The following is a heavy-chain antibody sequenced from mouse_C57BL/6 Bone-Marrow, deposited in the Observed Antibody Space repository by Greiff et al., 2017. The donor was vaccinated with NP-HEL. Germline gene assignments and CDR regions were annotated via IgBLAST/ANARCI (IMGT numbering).Heavy chain of an antibody. CDR2: INPSNGGT. J-gene: IGHJ1*03. CDR3: ARPPVTTVVVAAPYWYFDV. D-gene: IGHD1-1*01. CDR1: GYTFTSYW. V-gene: IGHV1-53*01. Sequence: QVQLQQSGTELVKPGASVKLSCKASGYTFTSYWMHWVKQRPGQGLEWIGNINPSNGGTNYNEKFKSKATLTVDKSSSTAYMQLSSLTSEDSAVYYSARPPVTTVVVAAPYWYFDVWGTGTTVTVSS.